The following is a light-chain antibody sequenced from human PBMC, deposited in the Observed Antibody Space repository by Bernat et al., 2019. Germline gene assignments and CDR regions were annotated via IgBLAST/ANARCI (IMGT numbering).Light chain of an antibody. CDR2: RNN. V-gene: IGLV10-54*01. Sequence: QAGLTQPPSVSKDLRQTATLTCTGNSNNVGNEGAAWLQQHQGHPPKLLSYRNNNRPSGIPERLSASRSGNTASLTITGLQPEDEADYYCSAWDVSLSAWVFGGGTKLTVL. CDR3: SAWDVSLSAWV. J-gene: IGLJ3*02. CDR1: SNNVGNEG.